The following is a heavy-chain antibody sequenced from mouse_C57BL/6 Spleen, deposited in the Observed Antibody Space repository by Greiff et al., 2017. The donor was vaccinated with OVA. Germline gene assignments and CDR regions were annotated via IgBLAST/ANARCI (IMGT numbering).Heavy chain of an antibody. D-gene: IGHD2-3*01. V-gene: IGHV5-9-1*02. J-gene: IGHJ4*01. Sequence: EVHLVESGEGLVKPGGSLKLSCAASGFTFSSYAMSWVRQTPEKRLEWVAYISSGGDYIYYADTVKGRFTISRDNARNTLYLQMSSLKSEDTAMYYCTRDGLLRGAMDYWGQGTSVTVSS. CDR2: ISSGGDYI. CDR1: GFTFSSYA. CDR3: TRDGLLRGAMDY.